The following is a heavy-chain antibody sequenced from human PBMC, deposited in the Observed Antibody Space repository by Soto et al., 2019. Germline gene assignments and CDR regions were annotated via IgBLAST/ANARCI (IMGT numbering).Heavy chain of an antibody. D-gene: IGHD4-17*01. CDR1: GFTFSSSA. J-gene: IGHJ3*02. CDR2: ISGSGGST. Sequence: GGSQRVPWAAFGFTFSSSARSWVSQAPGKGLEWVSAISGSGGSTYYADSVKGRFTISRDNSKNTLYLQMNSLRAEDTAVYYCANQPTVYGDYPDAFDIWGQGTMVTVSS. V-gene: IGHV3-23*01. CDR3: ANQPTVYGDYPDAFDI.